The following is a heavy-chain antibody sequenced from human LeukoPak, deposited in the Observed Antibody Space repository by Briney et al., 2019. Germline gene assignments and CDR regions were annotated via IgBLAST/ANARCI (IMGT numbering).Heavy chain of an antibody. CDR2: IYYSGST. D-gene: IGHD3-22*01. CDR1: GGSISSYY. J-gene: IGHJ3*02. CDR3: ARHWYDSSGYADAFDI. Sequence: SETLSLTCTVSGGSISSYYWSWIRQPPGKGLEWIGYIYYSGSTNYNPSLKSRVTISVDTSKNQFSLKLSSVTAADTAVYSCARHWYDSSGYADAFDIWGQGTMVTVSS. V-gene: IGHV4-59*08.